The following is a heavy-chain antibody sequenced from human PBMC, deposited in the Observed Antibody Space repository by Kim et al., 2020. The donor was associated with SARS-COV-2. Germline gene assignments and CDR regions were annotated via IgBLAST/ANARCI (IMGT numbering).Heavy chain of an antibody. V-gene: IGHV1-2*02. D-gene: IGHD2-2*01. Sequence: ASVKVSCKASGYTFTGYYMHWVRQAPGQGLEWMGWINPNSGGTNYAQKFQGRVTMTRDTSISTAYMELSRLRSDDTAVYYCATGRSRYCSSTSCYLGDYWGQGTLVTVSS. J-gene: IGHJ4*02. CDR3: ATGRSRYCSSTSCYLGDY. CDR2: INPNSGGT. CDR1: GYTFTGYY.